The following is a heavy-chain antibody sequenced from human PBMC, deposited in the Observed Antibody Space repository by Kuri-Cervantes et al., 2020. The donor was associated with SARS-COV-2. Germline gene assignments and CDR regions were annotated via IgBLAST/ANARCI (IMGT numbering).Heavy chain of an antibody. J-gene: IGHJ4*02. CDR2: IYYSGCA. V-gene: IGHV4-39*01. Sequence: GSLRLSCTVSGGSISNGSFYWGWIRQPPGRGLEWIGNIYYSGCAYYYPSLESRATISLDTSNNQFSLKLSSVTAADTAVYYCARPDSSGYYFDYWGQGTLVTVSS. CDR3: ARPDSSGYYFDY. CDR1: GGSISNGSFY. D-gene: IGHD3-22*01.